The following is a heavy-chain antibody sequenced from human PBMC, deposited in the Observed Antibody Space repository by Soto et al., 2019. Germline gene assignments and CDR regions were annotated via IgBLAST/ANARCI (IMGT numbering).Heavy chain of an antibody. J-gene: IGHJ4*02. CDR1: GYTFSSYD. CDR2: MNPSGNT. V-gene: IGHV1-8*01. D-gene: IGHD3-22*01. CDR3: ARYWYDSRGYSRDY. Sequence: QVQLVQSGPEVKKPGASVKVSCKTSGYTFSSYDINWVRQATGQGLEWMGWMNPSGNTGYAQKFQGRVTMTRNTSTSTAYMELSSLRFEDTAVYYCARYWYDSRGYSRDYWGQGTLVTVSS.